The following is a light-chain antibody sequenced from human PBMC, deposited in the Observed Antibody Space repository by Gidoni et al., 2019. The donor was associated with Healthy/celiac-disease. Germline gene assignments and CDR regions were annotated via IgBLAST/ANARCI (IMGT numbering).Light chain of an antibody. V-gene: IGLV3-1*01. CDR2: QDT. CDR1: KLGDKY. Sequence: SYELTQPPSVSVSPGQTASITCSGDKLGDKYASWYPRKPGQSPVLVIYQDTKRPSGIPERFSGSNSGNTATLTISGTQAMDEADYYCQAWDSSTVVFGGGTKLTVL. CDR3: QAWDSSTVV. J-gene: IGLJ2*01.